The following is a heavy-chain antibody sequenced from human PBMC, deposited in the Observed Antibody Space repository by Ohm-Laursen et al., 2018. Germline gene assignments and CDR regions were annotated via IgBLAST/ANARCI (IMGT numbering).Heavy chain of an antibody. CDR3: ARTHDGGY. CDR1: GFSLRRYW. CDR2: INSDASST. V-gene: IGHV3-74*01. J-gene: IGHJ4*02. Sequence: GSLRLSCAASGFSLRRYWMHWVRQAPGKGLVWVSGINSDASSTTYADFVKGRFTIYSDNAKNTLYLQMNSLRAEDTAVYHCARTHDGGYWGQGTQVTVSS. D-gene: IGHD4-23*01.